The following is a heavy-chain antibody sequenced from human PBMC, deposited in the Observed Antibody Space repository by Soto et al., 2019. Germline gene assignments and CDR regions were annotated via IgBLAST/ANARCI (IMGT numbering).Heavy chain of an antibody. D-gene: IGHD2-2*01. V-gene: IGHV1-69*06. CDR3: ASLRGGCSSTSCPPYYYYGMDV. J-gene: IGHJ6*02. CDR2: IIPIFGTA. Sequence: GASVKVSCKASGGTFSSYAISWVRQAPGQGLEWMGGIIPIFGTANYAQKFQGRVTITADKSTSTAYMELSSLRSEDTAVYYCASLRGGCSSTSCPPYYYYGMDVWGQGTTVTVSS. CDR1: GGTFSSYA.